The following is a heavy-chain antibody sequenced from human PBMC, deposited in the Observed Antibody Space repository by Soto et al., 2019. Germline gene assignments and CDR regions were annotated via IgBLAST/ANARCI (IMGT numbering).Heavy chain of an antibody. D-gene: IGHD3-22*01. J-gene: IGHJ4*02. V-gene: IGHV1-46*01. CDR2: INPSGGST. CDR1: GYTFTNYY. CDR3: ARGAYYDSSGTDY. Sequence: GASVKVSCKASGYTFTNYYMHWVRQAPGQGLEWMGIINPSGGSTNYAQKIQGRVTVTRDTSTSTVYMEPSNLRSEDTAVYYCARGAYYDSSGTDYWGQGTLVTVSS.